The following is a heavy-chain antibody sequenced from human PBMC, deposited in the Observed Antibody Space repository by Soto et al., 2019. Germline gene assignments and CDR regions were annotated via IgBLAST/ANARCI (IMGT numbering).Heavy chain of an antibody. V-gene: IGHV3-74*01. J-gene: IGHJ4*02. CDR3: VRVAYGDLGG. Sequence: EVHLVESGGGLVQPGGSLRLSCAASGFTFSSYWMHWVRQAPGKGLVWVSRIKSDGSDTNYADSVKGRFTISRDNAKNTLYLQMSRLRAEDTSVYYCVRVAYGDLGGWGQGALVTVSS. D-gene: IGHD4-17*01. CDR1: GFTFSSYW. CDR2: IKSDGSDT.